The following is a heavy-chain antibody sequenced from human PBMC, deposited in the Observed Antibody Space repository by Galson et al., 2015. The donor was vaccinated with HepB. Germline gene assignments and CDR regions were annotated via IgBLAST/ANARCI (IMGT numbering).Heavy chain of an antibody. Sequence: SVKVSCKASGGTFSSYAISWVRQAPGQGLEWMGGIIPIFGTANYAQKFQGRVTITADESTSTAYMELSSLRSEDTAVYYCARGWELLTHAFDIWGQGTMVTVSS. CDR3: ARGWELLTHAFDI. J-gene: IGHJ3*02. D-gene: IGHD1-26*01. V-gene: IGHV1-69*13. CDR1: GGTFSSYA. CDR2: IIPIFGTA.